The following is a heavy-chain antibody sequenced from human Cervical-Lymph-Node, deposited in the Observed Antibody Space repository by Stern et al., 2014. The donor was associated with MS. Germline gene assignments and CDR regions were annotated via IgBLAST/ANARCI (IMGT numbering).Heavy chain of an antibody. CDR3: VRGTDMDV. V-gene: IGHV3-66*01. J-gene: IGHJ6*02. CDR1: GFTVTNNY. Sequence: VQLVESGGNLVPPGGSRRLSCAVSGFTVTNNYMSWVRQAPGKGLEWVSVIYSGGDTYYADSVKGRFTISRDKSKNTLYLQMNSLTEEDTAVYYCVRGTDMDVWGQGTTVTVSS. CDR2: IYSGGDT.